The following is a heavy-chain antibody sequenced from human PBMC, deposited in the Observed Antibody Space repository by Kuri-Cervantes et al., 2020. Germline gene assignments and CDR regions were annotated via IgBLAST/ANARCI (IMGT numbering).Heavy chain of an antibody. Sequence: ASVKVSCKASGYTFTSYGISWVRQAPGQGLEWMGWISTYSDNTNYAQKLQGRVTMTTDTSTSTAYMELRSLRSDDTAVYYCARDLMIVVREVVYYYGMDVWGQGTTVTVSS. CDR2: ISTYSDNT. CDR3: ARDLMIVVREVVYYYGMDV. V-gene: IGHV1-18*01. D-gene: IGHD3-22*01. CDR1: GYTFTSYG. J-gene: IGHJ6*02.